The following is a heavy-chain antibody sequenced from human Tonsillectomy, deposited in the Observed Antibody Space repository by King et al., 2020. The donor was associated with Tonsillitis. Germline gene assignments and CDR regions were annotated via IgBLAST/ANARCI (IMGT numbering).Heavy chain of an antibody. Sequence: VQLQESGPGLVKPSETLSLTCTVSGGSISSYYWSWIRQPPGKGLEWIGYIYYSGSTNYNPSLKSRVTISVDTSKNQFSLKLSSVTAADTAVYYCARAGYHYDSSGYGGAFDIWGQGTMVTVSS. D-gene: IGHD3-22*01. J-gene: IGHJ3*02. CDR3: ARAGYHYDSSGYGGAFDI. CDR2: IYYSGST. CDR1: GGSISSYY. V-gene: IGHV4-59*01.